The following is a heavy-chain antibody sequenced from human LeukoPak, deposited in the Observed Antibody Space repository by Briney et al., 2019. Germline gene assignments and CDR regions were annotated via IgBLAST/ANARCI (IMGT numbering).Heavy chain of an antibody. CDR1: GFTFDDYA. Sequence: SLRHSCAASGFTFDDYAMHWVRQAPGKGLEWVSGISWNSGSIGYADSVKGRFTISRDNAENSLYLQMNSLRAEDTALYYCANTDYWGQGTLVTVSS. J-gene: IGHJ4*02. CDR2: ISWNSGSI. CDR3: ANTDY. V-gene: IGHV3-9*01.